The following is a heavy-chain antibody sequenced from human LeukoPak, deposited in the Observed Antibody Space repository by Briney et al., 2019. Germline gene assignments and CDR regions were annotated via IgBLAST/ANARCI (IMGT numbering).Heavy chain of an antibody. CDR2: ISTTGGST. CDR1: GFTFSNYA. CDR3: AKDYYGSGATPEA. D-gene: IGHD3-10*01. V-gene: IGHV3-64*04. J-gene: IGHJ5*02. Sequence: GGSLRLSCSASGFTFSNYAMHWVRQSPGKGPEYVSAISTTGGSTYYADSVKGRFTISRGNSKNTLYLQMNSLRAEDTAVYFCAKDYYGSGATPEAWGQGTLVTVSS.